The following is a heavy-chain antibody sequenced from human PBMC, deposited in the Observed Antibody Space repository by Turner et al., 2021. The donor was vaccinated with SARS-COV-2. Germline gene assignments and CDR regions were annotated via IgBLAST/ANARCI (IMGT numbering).Heavy chain of an antibody. CDR3: ARDRDEYYDSANWFDP. J-gene: IGHJ5*02. D-gene: IGHD3-22*01. V-gene: IGHV3-30-3*01. Sequence: QVQLVESGGGVVQPGRSLRLSCAASGFTFSSYAMHWVRQAPGKGLEWVALISYDGSNKYYADSVKGRFTISRDNSKNTLYLQMNSLRAEDTALYYCARDRDEYYDSANWFDPWGQGTLVTVSS. CDR1: GFTFSSYA. CDR2: ISYDGSNK.